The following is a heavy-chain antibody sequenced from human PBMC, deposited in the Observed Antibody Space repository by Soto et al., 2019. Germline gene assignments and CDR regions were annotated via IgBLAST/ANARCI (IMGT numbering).Heavy chain of an antibody. CDR2: IIPIFGTA. D-gene: IGHD2-15*01. CDR1: GGTFSSYA. CDR3: ARDLGYCSGGSCYEEGWFDP. Sequence: QVQLVQSGAEVKKPGSSVKVSCKASGGTFSSYAISWVRQAPGQGLEWMGGIIPIFGTANYAQKFQGRVTITADKSTSTAYMELSSLRSDDTAVYYCARDLGYCSGGSCYEEGWFDPWGQGTLVTVSS. V-gene: IGHV1-69*06. J-gene: IGHJ5*02.